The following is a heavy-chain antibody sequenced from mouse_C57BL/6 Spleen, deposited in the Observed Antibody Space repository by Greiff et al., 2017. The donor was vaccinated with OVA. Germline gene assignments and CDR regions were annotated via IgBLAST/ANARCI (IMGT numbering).Heavy chain of an antibody. CDR1: GYTFTGYW. CDR3: ARSGYSFDY. CDR2: ILPGSGST. Sequence: VQLQQSGAELMKPGASVKLSCKATGYTFTGYWIEWVKQRPGHGLEWIGEILPGSGSTNYNEKFKGKATFTATTSSNTVYMQRSSLTTEDSAIYYGARSGYSFDYWGQGTTLTVSS. V-gene: IGHV1-9*01. D-gene: IGHD1-3*01. J-gene: IGHJ2*01.